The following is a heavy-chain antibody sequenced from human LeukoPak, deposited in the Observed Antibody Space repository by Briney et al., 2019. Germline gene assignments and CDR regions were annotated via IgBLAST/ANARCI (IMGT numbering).Heavy chain of an antibody. CDR1: AFIFSGHW. V-gene: IGHV3-7*03. J-gene: IGHJ6*02. CDR3: ARDPDLHYGDYGEKAGASTFYYYGMDV. Sequence: GGSLRLSCEGSAFIFSGHWMNWVRQTPGKGLEWVASIKEDGSERQYVDSVKGRFSISRDNTKGSLFLQLNSLRAEDTAVYYCARDPDLHYGDYGEKAGASTFYYYGMDVWGQGTTVTVSS. CDR2: IKEDGSER. D-gene: IGHD4-17*01.